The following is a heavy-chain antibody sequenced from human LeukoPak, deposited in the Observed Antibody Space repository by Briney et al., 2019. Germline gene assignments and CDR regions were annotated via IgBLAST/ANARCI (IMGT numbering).Heavy chain of an antibody. CDR2: VSNIETT. CDR1: GGSVSSSSYY. D-gene: IGHD3-22*01. Sequence: SETLSLTCTVSGGSVSSSSYYWSWLRQPPGKRLEWIGYVSNIETTNYNPSLKSRVTISVDTSKNQFSLRLNSVTAADTAVYYCARPPHYYDTSGYSVWGQGTLVTVSS. V-gene: IGHV4-61*01. CDR3: ARPPHYYDTSGYSV. J-gene: IGHJ4*02.